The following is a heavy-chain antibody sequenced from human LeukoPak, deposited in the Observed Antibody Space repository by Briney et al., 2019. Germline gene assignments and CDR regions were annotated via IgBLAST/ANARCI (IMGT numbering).Heavy chain of an antibody. V-gene: IGHV3-33*01. D-gene: IGHD2/OR15-2a*01. CDR3: ARNSALDY. CDR2: MWSDGSDK. Sequence: PGGSLRLSCTASGFPFGDYTMNWVRQAPGKGLEWVAVMWSDGSDKYHADSVKGRFTISRDNSKNTLYLQMNSLRAEDTAVYYCARNSALDYWGQGTLVTVSS. J-gene: IGHJ4*02. CDR1: GFPFGDYT.